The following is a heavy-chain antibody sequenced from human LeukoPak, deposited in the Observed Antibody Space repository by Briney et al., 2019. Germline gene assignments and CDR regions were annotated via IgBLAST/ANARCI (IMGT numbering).Heavy chain of an antibody. CDR1: GFTFDDYA. CDR2: VSWNSNSI. J-gene: IGHJ4*02. Sequence: GGSLRLSCAASGFTFDDYAMHWVRHAPGKGLEWVSGVSWNSNSIVYADSVKGRFTISRDNAKNSLYLQMNSLRAEDTAVYYCARDKQLWLLSSPFDYWGQGTLVTVSS. CDR3: ARDKQLWLLSSPFDY. D-gene: IGHD5-18*01. V-gene: IGHV3-9*01.